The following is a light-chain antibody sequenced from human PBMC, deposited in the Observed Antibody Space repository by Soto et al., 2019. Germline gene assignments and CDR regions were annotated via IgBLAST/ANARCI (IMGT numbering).Light chain of an antibody. CDR1: QSLVHSDGDTY. V-gene: IGKV2-30*02. Sequence: DVVMTQSPLSLPVTLGQPASISCRSSQSLVHSDGDTYLNWVQQRPGQSPRRLIYKVSKRDSGVPDIFSVSGSGSDFTLKISRVDAEDVGVYYCMQGAHWPWTVGQGTKVEIK. CDR3: MQGAHWPWT. CDR2: KVS. J-gene: IGKJ1*01.